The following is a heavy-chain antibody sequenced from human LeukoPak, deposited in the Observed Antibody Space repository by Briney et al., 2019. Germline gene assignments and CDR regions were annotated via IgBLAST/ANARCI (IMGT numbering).Heavy chain of an antibody. V-gene: IGHV4-59*08. CDR3: ARHGIVDSSRKYYFDY. D-gene: IGHD6-13*01. Sequence: SETLSLTCSVSGGSISTYYWSWIRQPPGKGLEWIGYIYYSGSTSYNPSLKSRVTISVDTSKNQFSLDLSSVTAADTAVYYCARHGIVDSSRKYYFDYWGQGTLVTVSS. CDR2: IYYSGST. J-gene: IGHJ4*02. CDR1: GGSISTYY.